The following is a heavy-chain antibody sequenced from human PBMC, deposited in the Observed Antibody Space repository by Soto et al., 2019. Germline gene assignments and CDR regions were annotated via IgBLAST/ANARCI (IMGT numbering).Heavy chain of an antibody. D-gene: IGHD1-1*01. Sequence: ASVKVSCKTSGYTFSNYGITWVRQAPGQPLEWLGWISLYSDGTNYAQKVQGRVSMTTDTSTTTDYMELRSLRSDDTAVYYCARRAETNGWNGFGADKYYFDFWGQGTLVTVSS. V-gene: IGHV1-18*01. CDR2: ISLYSDGT. CDR3: ARRAETNGWNGFGADKYYFDF. CDR1: GYTFSNYG. J-gene: IGHJ4*02.